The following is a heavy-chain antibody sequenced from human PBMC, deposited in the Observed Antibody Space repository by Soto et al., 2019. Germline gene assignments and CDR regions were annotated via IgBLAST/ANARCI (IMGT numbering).Heavy chain of an antibody. CDR3: ARGPPGYSRRRYRRAL. CDR1: GFTFSSYA. V-gene: IGHV3-23*01. Sequence: GGSLRLSCAASGFTFSSYAMSWVRQAPGKGLEWVSAISGSGGSTYYADSVKGRFTISRDNSKNTLYLQMNSLRAEDTAVYYCARGPPGYSRRRYRRALWGQGTLVTVSS. J-gene: IGHJ1*01. D-gene: IGHD1-26*01. CDR2: ISGSGGST.